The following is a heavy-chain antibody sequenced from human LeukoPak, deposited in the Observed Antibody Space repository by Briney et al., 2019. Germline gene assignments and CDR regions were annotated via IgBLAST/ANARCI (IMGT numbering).Heavy chain of an antibody. D-gene: IGHD2-2*02. V-gene: IGHV3-23*01. CDR1: GFTYGTYA. J-gene: IGHJ4*02. CDR3: ANLGKYCRGFSCHK. Sequence: PGGSLRLSCAASGFTYGTYAVSWVRQAPGKGLDWVSAISDNGAATYYADSVRGRFTVSRDNSINTVYLQMNGLRAEDTAVYYCANLGKYCRGFSCHKWGQGTLVTVSS. CDR2: ISDNGAAT.